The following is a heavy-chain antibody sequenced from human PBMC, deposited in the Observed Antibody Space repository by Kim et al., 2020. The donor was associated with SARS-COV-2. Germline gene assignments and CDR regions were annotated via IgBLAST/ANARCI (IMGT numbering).Heavy chain of an antibody. J-gene: IGHJ4*02. D-gene: IGHD6-6*01. Sequence: GGSLRLSCSASGFTFSSYAMHWVRQAPGKGLDWVAHIWYDGSKRYYADSVKGRCTISRDNSKNNLYLQINSLRTEDTAVYYCATSIAARPWRFDFWGQGT. CDR3: ATSIAARPWRFDF. CDR1: GFTFSSYA. CDR2: IWYDGSKR. V-gene: IGHV3-30-3*01.